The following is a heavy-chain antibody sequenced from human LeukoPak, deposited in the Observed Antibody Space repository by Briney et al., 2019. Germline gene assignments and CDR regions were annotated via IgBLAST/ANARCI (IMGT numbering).Heavy chain of an antibody. CDR1: GGSISSYY. D-gene: IGHD6-19*01. CDR3: ARHAEYSSGWYSHYYYGMDV. V-gene: IGHV4-4*09. Sequence: SETLSLTCTVSGGSISSYYWSWIRQPPGKGLEWIGYIYTSGSTNYNPSLKSRVTISVDTSKNQFSLKLSSVTAADTAVYYCARHAEYSSGWYSHYYYGMDVWGQGTTVTVSS. J-gene: IGHJ6*02. CDR2: IYTSGST.